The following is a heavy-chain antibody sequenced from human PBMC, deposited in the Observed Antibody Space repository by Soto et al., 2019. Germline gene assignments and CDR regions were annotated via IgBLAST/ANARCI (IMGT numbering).Heavy chain of an antibody. CDR1: GFTFSSYA. CDR3: ARGGLYYSYYGMDV. V-gene: IGHV3-30-3*01. J-gene: IGHJ6*02. Sequence: QVQLVESGGGVVQPGRSLRLSCAASGFTFSSYAMHWVHQAPGKGLEWVAVISYDGSNKYYADSVKGRFTISRDNSENTLYLQMNSLRAEDTAVYYCARGGLYYSYYGMDVWGQGTTVNVSS. CDR2: ISYDGSNK.